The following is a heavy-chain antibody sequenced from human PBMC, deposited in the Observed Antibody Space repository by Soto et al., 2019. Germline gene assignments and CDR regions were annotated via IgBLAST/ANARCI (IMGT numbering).Heavy chain of an antibody. J-gene: IGHJ6*03. D-gene: IGHD3-10*01. CDR1: GGSISSSSYY. V-gene: IGHV4-39*01. Sequence: SETLSLTCTVSGGSISSSSYYWGWIRQPPGKGLGWIGSIYYSGSTYYNPSLESRVTISVDTSKNQFSLKLSSVTAADTAVYYCARLHSGYYYYYYMDVWGKGTTVTVSS. CDR2: IYYSGST. CDR3: ARLHSGYYYYYYMDV.